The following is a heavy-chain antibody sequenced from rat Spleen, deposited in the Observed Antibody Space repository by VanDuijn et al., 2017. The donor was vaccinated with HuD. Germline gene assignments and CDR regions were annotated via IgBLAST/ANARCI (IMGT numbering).Heavy chain of an antibody. CDR1: GLSLTSNS. CDR3: ARDWHYDGYSGWFAY. CDR2: IWSNGGI. V-gene: IGHV2-47*01. Sequence: QVQLKESGPGLVQPSQTLSLTCTVSGLSLTSNSVSWIRQPPGKGLEWMGVIWSNGGIRYNSALKSRLSISKDTSKSQVFLKMNSLQTEDTATYYCARDWHYDGYSGWFAYWGQGTLVTVSS. D-gene: IGHD1-12*03. J-gene: IGHJ3*01.